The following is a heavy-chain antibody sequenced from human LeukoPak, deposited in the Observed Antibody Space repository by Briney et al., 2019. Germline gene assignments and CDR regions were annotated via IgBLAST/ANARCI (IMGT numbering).Heavy chain of an antibody. CDR3: ARTTEGGYSYGYFYYYYMDV. CDR2: LYYSGSA. CDR1: GGSISSNNYY. J-gene: IGHJ6*03. D-gene: IGHD5-18*01. V-gene: IGHV4-39*07. Sequence: PSETLSLTCTVSGGSISSNNYYWGWIRQPPGKGLEWIGSLYYSGSAYYNPSLKSRVTISVDASKNQFSLKLSSVTAADTAVYYCARTTEGGYSYGYFYYYYMDVWGKGTTVTISS.